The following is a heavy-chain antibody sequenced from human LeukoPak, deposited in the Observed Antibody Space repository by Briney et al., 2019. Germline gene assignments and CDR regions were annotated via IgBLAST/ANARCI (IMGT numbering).Heavy chain of an antibody. CDR2: IYTDGSP. V-gene: IGHV4-4*07. CDR3: ASEGLPVAGNFYY. J-gene: IGHJ4*02. Sequence: PSETLSLTCTVSGGSISSSYWSWIRQPAGKGLEYIGRIYTDGSPNHNPSLKSRVSISMDTSKNQFSLKLRSVTAADTAVYYCASEGLPVAGNFYYWGQGALFTVSS. CDR1: GGSISSSY. D-gene: IGHD6-19*01.